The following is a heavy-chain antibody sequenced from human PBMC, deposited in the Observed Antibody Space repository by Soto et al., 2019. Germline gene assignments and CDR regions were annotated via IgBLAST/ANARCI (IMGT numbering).Heavy chain of an antibody. V-gene: IGHV3-23*01. Sequence: GGSLRLSCAASGFTFTSYAMNWVRLAPGKGLEWVSAISGTGYNTYYADSVKGRFTISRDNTKNTLDLQMNSLRAEDTAVYYCAKAGFSNSWSSTYFDYWGQGTLVTVSS. D-gene: IGHD6-13*01. J-gene: IGHJ4*02. CDR1: GFTFTSYA. CDR3: AKAGFSNSWSSTYFDY. CDR2: ISGTGYNT.